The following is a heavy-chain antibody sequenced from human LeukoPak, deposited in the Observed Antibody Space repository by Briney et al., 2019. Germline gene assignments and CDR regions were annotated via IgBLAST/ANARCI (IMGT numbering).Heavy chain of an antibody. V-gene: IGHV1-8*02. D-gene: IGHD3-3*01. Sequence: ASVKVSCKASGYTFTSYYMHWVRQAPGQGLEWMGWMNPNSGNTGYAQKFQGRVTMTRNTSISTAYMELSSLRSEDTAVYYCARAATFWSGYYYGYWGQGTLVTVSS. CDR2: MNPNSGNT. CDR3: ARAATFWSGYYYGY. J-gene: IGHJ4*02. CDR1: GYTFTSYY.